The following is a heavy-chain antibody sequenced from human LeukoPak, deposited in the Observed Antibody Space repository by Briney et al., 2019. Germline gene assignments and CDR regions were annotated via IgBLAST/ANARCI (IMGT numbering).Heavy chain of an antibody. CDR2: VYYSGST. CDR1: GGSISSYY. J-gene: IGHJ6*02. V-gene: IGHV4-59*01. D-gene: IGHD1-26*01. Sequence: SETLSLTCTVSGGSISSYYWSWIRQPPGKGLEWIGYVYYSGSTNYNPSLKSRVTISVDTSKNQFSLKLSSVTAADTAVYYCARYSPRVYYGMDVWGQGTTVTVSS. CDR3: ARYSPRVYYGMDV.